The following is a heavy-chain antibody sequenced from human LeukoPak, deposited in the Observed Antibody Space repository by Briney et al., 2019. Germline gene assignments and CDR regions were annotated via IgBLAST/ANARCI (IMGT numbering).Heavy chain of an antibody. D-gene: IGHD3-22*01. CDR2: ISSSSSYI. J-gene: IGHJ4*02. CDR3: ARIGPFRENYYDSSGYYFDY. V-gene: IGHV3-21*01. Sequence: GGSLRLSCAASGFTFSSYSMNWVRQAPGKGLEWVSSISSSSSYIYYADSVKGRFTISRDNAKNSLYLQMNSLRAEDTAVYYCARIGPFRENYYDSSGYYFDYWGQGTLVTVSS. CDR1: GFTFSSYS.